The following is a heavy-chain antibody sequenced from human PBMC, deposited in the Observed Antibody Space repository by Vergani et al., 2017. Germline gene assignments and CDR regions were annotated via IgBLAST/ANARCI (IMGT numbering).Heavy chain of an antibody. J-gene: IGHJ4*02. V-gene: IGHV4-39*01. CDR2: IYYSGST. CDR1: GGSISSSSYY. CDR3: ARRRALYYFDY. Sequence: QLQLQESGPGMVKPSETLSLTCTVSGGSISSSSYYWGWIRQPPGKGLEWIGSIYYSGSTYYNPSLKSPVTISVDTSKNQFSLKLSSVTAADTAVYYCARRRALYYFDYWGQGTLVTVSS.